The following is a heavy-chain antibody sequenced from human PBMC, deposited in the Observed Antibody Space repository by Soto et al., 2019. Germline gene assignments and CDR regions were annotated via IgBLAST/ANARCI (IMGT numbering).Heavy chain of an antibody. CDR3: ARSTRSSPYFDV. Sequence: GESLKISCQCSGYTFSNFWIGWVRQLPGQGLEWMGIIYPGDHETRYSPSFLGKVTISAEKPINTAYLQWSSLEASDSAFYFCARSTRSSPYFDVWGQGAPVTVSS. D-gene: IGHD6-13*01. V-gene: IGHV5-51*01. CDR1: GYTFSNFW. J-gene: IGHJ4*02. CDR2: IYPGDHET.